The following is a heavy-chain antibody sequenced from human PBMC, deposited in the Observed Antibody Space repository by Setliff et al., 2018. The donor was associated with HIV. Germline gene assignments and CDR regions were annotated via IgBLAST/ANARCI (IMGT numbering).Heavy chain of an antibody. CDR3: GGFGAPIGY. Sequence: ASVKVSCKASGYTFTSYYLHWVRQAPGQGLEWMGIINPNGGTTEYAASVKGRFTISRDDSKSIAYLQMNSLKTEDTAMYYCGGFGAPIGYWGQGTLVTVSS. CDR2: INPNGGTT. D-gene: IGHD3-10*01. CDR1: GYTFTSYY. J-gene: IGHJ4*02. V-gene: IGHV1-46*04.